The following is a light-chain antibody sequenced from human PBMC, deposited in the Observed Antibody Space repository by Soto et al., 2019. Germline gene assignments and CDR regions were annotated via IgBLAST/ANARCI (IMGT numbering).Light chain of an antibody. Sequence: DIVLTQAPSTRCLSPGEIATLPCWGRQSIRNSLAWYQQKPGQAPRLLIYDASTRATGVPARFSGSGSGTDFTLTISSLEPEDFAVYYCQQRGEWPPGATFGQGTRLEN. J-gene: IGKJ5*01. CDR1: QSIRNS. CDR3: QQRGEWPPGAT. V-gene: IGKV3-11*01. CDR2: DAS.